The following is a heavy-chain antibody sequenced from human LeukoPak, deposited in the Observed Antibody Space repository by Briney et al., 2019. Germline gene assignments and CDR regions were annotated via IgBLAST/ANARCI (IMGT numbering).Heavy chain of an antibody. D-gene: IGHD3-10*01. Sequence: ASGKVSCKASGYTFTSYDINWVRQATGQGLEWMGWMNPNSGNTGYAQKFQGRVTMTRNTSISTAYMELSSLRSEDTAVYYCARLTMVRGVMKGFDPWGQGTLVTVSS. CDR1: GYTFTSYD. CDR3: ARLTMVRGVMKGFDP. V-gene: IGHV1-8*01. J-gene: IGHJ5*02. CDR2: MNPNSGNT.